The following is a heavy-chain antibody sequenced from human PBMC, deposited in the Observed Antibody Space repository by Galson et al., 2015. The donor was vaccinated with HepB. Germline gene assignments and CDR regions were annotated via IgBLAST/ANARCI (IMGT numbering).Heavy chain of an antibody. D-gene: IGHD2-21*01. CDR3: AKAEAYCGGDCYPYYFDY. J-gene: IGHJ4*02. CDR1: GFTFSSYS. CDR2: ISRSGGST. Sequence: SLRLSCAASGFTFSSYSMSWVRQAPGKGLEWVSAISRSGGSTYYADSVKGRFTISRDNSKNTLYLQMNSLRAEDTAVYYCAKAEAYCGGDCYPYYFDYWGQGTLVTVSS. V-gene: IGHV3-23*01.